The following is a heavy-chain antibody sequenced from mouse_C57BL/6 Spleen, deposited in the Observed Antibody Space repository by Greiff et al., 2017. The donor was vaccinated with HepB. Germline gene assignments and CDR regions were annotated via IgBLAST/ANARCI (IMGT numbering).Heavy chain of an antibody. Sequence: EVMLVESGGGLVKPGGSLKLSCAASGFTFSSYAMSWVRQTPEKRLEWVATISDGGSYTYYPDNVKVRFTISRDNAKNNLYLQMSHLKSEDTAMYYCARDSLVYYDYDWYFDVWGTGTTVTVSS. V-gene: IGHV5-4*01. J-gene: IGHJ1*03. D-gene: IGHD2-4*01. CDR3: ARDSLVYYDYDWYFDV. CDR1: GFTFSSYA. CDR2: ISDGGSYT.